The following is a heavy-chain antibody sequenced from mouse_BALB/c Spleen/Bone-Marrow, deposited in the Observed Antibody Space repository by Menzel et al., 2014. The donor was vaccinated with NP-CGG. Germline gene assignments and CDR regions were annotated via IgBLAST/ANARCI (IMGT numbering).Heavy chain of an antibody. CDR2: IYSGGST. J-gene: IGHJ1*01. V-gene: IGHV5-6-5*01. Sequence: DVMLVESGGGLVKPGGSLKLSCAPSGFTFSTYAMSWVHQTPEKRREGVASIYSGGSTYYPDSVKGRFTISRDNARNILYLQMNSLRSEDTAMYYCARRYYGYWYFDVWGAGTTVTVSS. CDR3: ARRYYGYWYFDV. D-gene: IGHD1-1*01. CDR1: GFTFSTYA.